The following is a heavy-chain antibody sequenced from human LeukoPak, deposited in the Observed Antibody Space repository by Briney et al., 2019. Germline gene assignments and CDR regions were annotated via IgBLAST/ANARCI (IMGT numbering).Heavy chain of an antibody. J-gene: IGHJ3*02. CDR1: GFIFSDYS. D-gene: IGHD2-15*01. V-gene: IGHV3-21*01. Sequence: GGSLRLSCAASGFIFSDYSMNWVRQAPGKGLEWVSPISSDSGYIYYADSVRGRFTVSRDNAKSSLFLQMNSLRDDDTAVYYCARVHCSGRGCFQRYDGFHIWGQGTVVTVSS. CDR2: ISSDSGYI. CDR3: ARVHCSGRGCFQRYDGFHI.